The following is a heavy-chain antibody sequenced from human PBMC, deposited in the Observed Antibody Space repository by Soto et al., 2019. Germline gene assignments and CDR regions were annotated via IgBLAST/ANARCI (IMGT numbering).Heavy chain of an antibody. CDR3: ACSGGGSSDY. J-gene: IGHJ4*02. CDR1: GGSISSYY. V-gene: IGHV4-59*01. D-gene: IGHD2-15*01. CDR2: SGDT. Sequence: PSETLSLTCTVSGGSISSYYWSWIRQPPGKGLEWIGYSGDTNYNPSLKSRVTISVDTSKNQFSLKLSSVTAADTAVYYCACSGGGSSDYWGQGTLVTVSS.